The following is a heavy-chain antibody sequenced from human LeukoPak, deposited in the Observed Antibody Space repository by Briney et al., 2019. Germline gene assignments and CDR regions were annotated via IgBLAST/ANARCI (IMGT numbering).Heavy chain of an antibody. Sequence: SETLSLTCTVSDGSINSYYWSWIRQPPGKGLEWIGYIYSSGSTSYNPSLKSRVTLSVDTSKNQFSLKLSSVTAADTAVYYCARDGYSGSDLPFDPWGQGTLVTVSS. D-gene: IGHD5-12*01. CDR3: ARDGYSGSDLPFDP. CDR2: IYSSGST. CDR1: DGSINSYY. V-gene: IGHV4-59*01. J-gene: IGHJ5*02.